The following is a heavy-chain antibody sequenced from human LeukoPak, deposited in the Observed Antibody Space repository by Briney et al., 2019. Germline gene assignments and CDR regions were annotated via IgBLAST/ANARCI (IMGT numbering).Heavy chain of an antibody. D-gene: IGHD3-10*01. Sequence: GGSLRLSCAASGFTFSSYWMSWVRQAPGKGLEWVANIKQDGSEKYYVDSVKGRFTISRDNAKNSLYLQMNSLRAEDTAVYYRARVGGRHGELYYFDYWGQGTLVTVSS. CDR3: ARVGGRHGELYYFDY. J-gene: IGHJ4*02. CDR2: IKQDGSEK. V-gene: IGHV3-7*01. CDR1: GFTFSSYW.